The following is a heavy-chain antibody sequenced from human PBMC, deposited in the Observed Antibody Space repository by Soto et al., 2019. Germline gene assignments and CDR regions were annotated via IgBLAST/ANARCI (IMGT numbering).Heavy chain of an antibody. CDR1: GFSLSTTGVG. J-gene: IGHJ5*02. D-gene: IGHD2-2*01. Sequence: QITLKESGPTLVKPTQTLTLTCTFSGFSLSTTGVGVGWIRQPPGKALEWLTLLYWDDDNRYSPSLKSRVTITKDPSKNQVVLRMTNMDPADPATYYCAHTAISTSPNWFDPWGQGTLVTVSS. V-gene: IGHV2-5*02. CDR2: LYWDDDN. CDR3: AHTAISTSPNWFDP.